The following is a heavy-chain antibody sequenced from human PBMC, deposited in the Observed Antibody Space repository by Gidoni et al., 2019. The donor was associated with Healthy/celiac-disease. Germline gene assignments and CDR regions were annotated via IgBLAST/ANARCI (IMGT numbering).Heavy chain of an antibody. D-gene: IGHD5-18*01. V-gene: IGHV4-34*01. J-gene: IGHJ4*02. CDR3: ARGRFIGYRGKADYFDY. CDR2: TNHSGST. CDR1: RGSFSGYS. Sequence: QVQLQQWGAGLLKPPETLSLTSAVYRGSFSGYSWRWVRQPPGKGLEWIGKTNHSGSTNYNPSLKSRVTISVDTSKNQFSLKLSSVTAADTAVYYWARGRFIGYRGKADYFDYWGQGTLVTVSS.